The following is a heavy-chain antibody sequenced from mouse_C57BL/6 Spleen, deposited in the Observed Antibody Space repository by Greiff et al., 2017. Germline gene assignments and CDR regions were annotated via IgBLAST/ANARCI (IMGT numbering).Heavy chain of an antibody. J-gene: IGHJ1*03. CDR2: IDPETGGT. V-gene: IGHV1-15*01. Sequence: QVQLQQSGAELVRPGASVTLSCKASGYTFTDYEMHWVKQTPVHGLEWIGAIDPETGGTAYNQKFKGKAILTADKSSSTAYMELRSLTSEDSAVYYCTPDGYGWYFDVWGTGTTVTVSS. CDR1: GYTFTDYE. CDR3: TPDGYGWYFDV. D-gene: IGHD2-2*01.